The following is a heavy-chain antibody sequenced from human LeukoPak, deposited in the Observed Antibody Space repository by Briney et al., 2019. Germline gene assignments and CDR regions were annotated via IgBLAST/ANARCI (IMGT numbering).Heavy chain of an antibody. CDR2: MNPNSGNT. Sequence: ASVKVSCKASGYTFTSYDINWVRQATGQGLEWMGWMNPNSGNTGYAQKFQGRVTMTRNTSISTAYMELSSLRSEDTAVYYCAREYFGSSIEGAGYFDYWGQGTLVTVSS. V-gene: IGHV1-8*01. CDR1: GYTFTSYD. J-gene: IGHJ4*02. D-gene: IGHD1-26*01. CDR3: AREYFGSSIEGAGYFDY.